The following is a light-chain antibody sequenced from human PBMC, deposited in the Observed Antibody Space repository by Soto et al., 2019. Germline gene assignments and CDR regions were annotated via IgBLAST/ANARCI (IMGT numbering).Light chain of an antibody. CDR3: QQYVRSPWT. CDR1: QGISSY. V-gene: IGKV1-8*01. J-gene: IGKJ1*01. CDR2: AAS. Sequence: AIRMTQSPSSLSASTGDRVTITCRASQGISSYLAWYQQKPGKAPKLLIYAASTLQSGVPSRFSGSGSGTDFTLTISRLEPEDFAVYYCQQYVRSPWTFGQGTKVDIK.